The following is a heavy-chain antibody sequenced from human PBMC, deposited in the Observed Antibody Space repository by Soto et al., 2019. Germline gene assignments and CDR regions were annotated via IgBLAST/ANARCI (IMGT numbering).Heavy chain of an antibody. Sequence: GGSLRLSCAASGFVFEMYWMHWVRQTPGKGPEWVSRISDDGARTDYADSVKGRLTISRDNAKNSLYLQMNSLRAEDTAVYYCTRGPRPSSVGTGAFWGRGALVTVSS. J-gene: IGHJ4*02. V-gene: IGHV3-74*01. D-gene: IGHD3-10*01. CDR2: ISDDGART. CDR1: GFVFEMYW. CDR3: TRGPRPSSVGTGAF.